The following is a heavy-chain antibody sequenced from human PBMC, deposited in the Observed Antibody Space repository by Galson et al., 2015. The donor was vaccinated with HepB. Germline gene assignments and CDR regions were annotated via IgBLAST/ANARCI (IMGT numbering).Heavy chain of an antibody. D-gene: IGHD1-26*01. V-gene: IGHV1-24*01. J-gene: IGHJ4*02. Sequence: SVKVSCKVSGYTLTELSMHWVRQAPGKGLEWMGGFDPEDGETIYAQKFQGRVTMTEDTSTDTAYMELSSLRSEDTAVYYCATDLKRELLRGEFDYWGQGTLVTVSS. CDR3: ATDLKRELLRGEFDY. CDR2: FDPEDGET. CDR1: GYTLTELS.